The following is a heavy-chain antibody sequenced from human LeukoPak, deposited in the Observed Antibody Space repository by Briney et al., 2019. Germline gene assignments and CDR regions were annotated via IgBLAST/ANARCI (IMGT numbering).Heavy chain of an antibody. J-gene: IGHJ4*02. CDR3: RAATRFLDYYYDY. Sequence: GGSLRLSCAASGFTFNSFGMHWVRQAPGKGLEWVAVISSDGSNKYYADSVRGRFTISRDNSKDTLYLQMNSLTPEDTAVYYCRAATRFLDYYYDYWGQGILVTVSS. CDR1: GFTFNSFG. CDR2: ISSDGSNK. V-gene: IGHV3-30*03. D-gene: IGHD3-22*01.